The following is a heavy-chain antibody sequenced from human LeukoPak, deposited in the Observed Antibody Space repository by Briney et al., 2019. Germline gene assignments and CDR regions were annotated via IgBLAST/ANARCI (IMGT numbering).Heavy chain of an antibody. CDR3: ARGSSSSWHGVYYYYYMDV. D-gene: IGHD6-13*01. CDR2: INPSGGDT. CDR1: GYILSSYN. V-gene: IGHV1-46*01. J-gene: IGHJ6*03. Sequence: GASVKVSCKASGYILSSYNMHWVRQAPGQGLEWLGIINPSGGDTKYAQKFQGRVTLTRDKSTSTVYMELSSLRSEDTAVYYCARGSSSSWHGVYYYYYMDVWGKGTTVTISS.